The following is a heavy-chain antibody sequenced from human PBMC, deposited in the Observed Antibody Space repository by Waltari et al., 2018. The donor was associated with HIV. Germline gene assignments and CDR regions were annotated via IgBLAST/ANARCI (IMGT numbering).Heavy chain of an antibody. CDR2: IYPGDSDT. J-gene: IGHJ4*02. CDR1: GYRFTTSW. CDR3: ARRSGGPTRNLDY. D-gene: IGHD6-19*01. Sequence: EVQLVQSGAEVKKPGASPKISCKGSGYRFTTSWIGWVRQMPGKGLEWMGIIYPGDSDTRYSPSFHGQVTISADKSISTAYLQWSSLKASDTAMYYCARRSGGPTRNLDYWGQGTLVIVSS. V-gene: IGHV5-51*03.